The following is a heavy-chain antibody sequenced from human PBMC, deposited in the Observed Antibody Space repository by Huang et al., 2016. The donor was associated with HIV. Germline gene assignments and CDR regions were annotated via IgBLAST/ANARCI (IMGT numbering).Heavy chain of an antibody. D-gene: IGHD3-22*01. CDR3: ATKPSYDASGYSAVDF. Sequence: QVQLHQWGAGMLKPSETLSLTCAVYGGSFSDYDWSWIRQPPGKGLEWIGEINHRGTTNYNPSRRSRVTISRDTSKNQFSLKLTAVTAADTALYYCATKPSYDASGYSAVDFWGQGTRVTVSS. CDR1: GGSFSDYD. V-gene: IGHV4-34*01. CDR2: INHRGTT. J-gene: IGHJ4*02.